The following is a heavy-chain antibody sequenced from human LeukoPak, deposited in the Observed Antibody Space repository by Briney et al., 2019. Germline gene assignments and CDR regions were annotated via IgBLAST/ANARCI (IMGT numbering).Heavy chain of an antibody. Sequence: ASVKVSCKTSGYTFTSYGLSWVRQAPGQGLEWMGCIITYNGNTYYSQKLQGRGTMTTDTSTSTAYMELRSLRSDDTAVYYCAKTTVTSEEYFYYYMDVWGKGTTVTVSS. D-gene: IGHD4-17*01. V-gene: IGHV1-18*01. CDR2: IITYNGNT. CDR1: GYTFTSYG. J-gene: IGHJ6*03. CDR3: AKTTVTSEEYFYYYMDV.